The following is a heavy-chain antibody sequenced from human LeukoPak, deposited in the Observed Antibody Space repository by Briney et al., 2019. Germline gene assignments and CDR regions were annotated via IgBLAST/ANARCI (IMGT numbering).Heavy chain of an antibody. CDR2: ISYHGSDK. J-gene: IGHJ5*02. V-gene: IGHV3-30-3*01. CDR3: AKDSTVNKYNWFDP. CDR1: GFTFSTYA. D-gene: IGHD4-17*01. Sequence: PGRSLRLSCAASGFTFSTYAMHWVRQALGKGLEWVAIISYHGSDKYYADSVKGRFTVSRDNSKNTLYLQMNSLRAEDTAVYYCAKDSTVNKYNWFDPWGQGTLVTVSS.